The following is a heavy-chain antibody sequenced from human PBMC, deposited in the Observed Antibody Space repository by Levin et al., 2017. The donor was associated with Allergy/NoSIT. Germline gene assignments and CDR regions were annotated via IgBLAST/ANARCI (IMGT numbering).Heavy chain of an antibody. Sequence: GESLKISCAASGFTFSSYWMSWVRQAPGKGLEWVANIKQDGSEKYYVDSVKGRFTISRDNAKNSLYLQMNSLRAEDTAVYYCARDPTVTTKEMADYWGQGTLVTVSS. CDR3: ARDPTVTTKEMADY. V-gene: IGHV3-7*01. J-gene: IGHJ4*02. CDR1: GFTFSSYW. CDR2: IKQDGSEK. D-gene: IGHD4-17*01.